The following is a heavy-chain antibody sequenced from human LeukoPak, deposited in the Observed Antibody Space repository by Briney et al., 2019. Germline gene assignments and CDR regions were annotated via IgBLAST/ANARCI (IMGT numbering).Heavy chain of an antibody. Sequence: PGGSLRLSCAASGFTFTSYSMNWVRQAPGKGLEWVSTISGGGGSTYYADSVKGRFTISRDNSKNTLYLQVNSLRAEDTAVYYCAKDLSSSWYYFDYWGQGTLVTVSS. V-gene: IGHV3-23*01. CDR3: AKDLSSSWYYFDY. CDR1: GFTFTSYS. J-gene: IGHJ4*02. D-gene: IGHD6-13*01. CDR2: ISGGGGST.